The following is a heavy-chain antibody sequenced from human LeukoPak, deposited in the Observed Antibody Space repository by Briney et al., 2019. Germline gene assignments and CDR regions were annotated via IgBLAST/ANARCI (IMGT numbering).Heavy chain of an antibody. J-gene: IGHJ4*02. Sequence: PSETLSLTCTVSGGSVSSNYWSWIRQPPGKGLQWIGYVHNSGNTNYNPSLKSRVTISVDTSKNQFSLKVSSVTAADTAVYYCARAGTAYFFDYWGQGTLVTVSS. CDR3: ARAGTAYFFDY. CDR1: GGSVSSNY. V-gene: IGHV4-59*02. D-gene: IGHD1-7*01. CDR2: VHNSGNT.